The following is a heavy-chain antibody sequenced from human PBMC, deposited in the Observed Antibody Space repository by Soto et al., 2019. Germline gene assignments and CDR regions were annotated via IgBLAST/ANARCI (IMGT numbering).Heavy chain of an antibody. CDR1: GFKFSDYW. Sequence: GGSLRLSCAASGFKFSDYWMSWVRQAPGKGLEWVGNIKHDTSEAHYADSVKGRFTITRDNIKNFLFLQMNGLRSDDTASYYCARDGLLFSGPYRPSRFDYWGLGTLVTVS. V-gene: IGHV3-7*03. D-gene: IGHD3-16*02. J-gene: IGHJ4*02. CDR2: IKHDTSEA. CDR3: ARDGLLFSGPYRPSRFDY.